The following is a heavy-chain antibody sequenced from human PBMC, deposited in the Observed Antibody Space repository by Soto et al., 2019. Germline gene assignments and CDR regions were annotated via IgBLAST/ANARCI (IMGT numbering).Heavy chain of an antibody. CDR2: IKQDESEK. Sequence: GGSLRLSCAASGFTFSSYWMSWVRQAPGKGLEWVANIKQDESEKYYVDTVKVRFTISRDNAKNSLYLQMNSLRAEDTAVYYCTGDPRITCMGRYPAEYFQHWGQGTLVTVSS. CDR1: GFTFSSYW. J-gene: IGHJ1*01. CDR3: TGDPRITCMGRYPAEYFQH. D-gene: IGHD3-3*01. V-gene: IGHV3-7*03.